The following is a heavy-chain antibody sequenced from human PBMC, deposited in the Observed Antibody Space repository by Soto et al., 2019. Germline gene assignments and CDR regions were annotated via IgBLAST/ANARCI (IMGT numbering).Heavy chain of an antibody. CDR2: INHRGVT. CDR3: ARGMVRGVAFRY. J-gene: IGHJ4*02. Sequence: SETLSLTCAVYGGSFTTYYWSWIRQPPGKGLQWIGEINHRGVTKYNPSLKSRVTISIDTSKNQFSLNVNSLTAADTAVYYCARGMVRGVAFRYWSQGTLVTVSS. D-gene: IGHD3-10*01. CDR1: GGSFTTYY. V-gene: IGHV4-34*01.